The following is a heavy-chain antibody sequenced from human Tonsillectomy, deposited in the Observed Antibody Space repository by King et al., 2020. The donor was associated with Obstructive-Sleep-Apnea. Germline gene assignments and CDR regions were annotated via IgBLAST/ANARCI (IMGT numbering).Heavy chain of an antibody. Sequence: VQLVESGGGLVQPGGSLRLSFAASGFTFSSYAMSWVRQAPGEGLEWVSAISGSGGNTYYPDSVKGRFTISRDNSRNTLYLQMNSLRAEDTAVYYCAKDRYGDYYFDYLGQGTLVTVSS. D-gene: IGHD2-21*02. CDR2: ISGSGGNT. J-gene: IGHJ4*02. CDR3: AKDRYGDYYFDY. V-gene: IGHV3-23*04. CDR1: GFTFSSYA.